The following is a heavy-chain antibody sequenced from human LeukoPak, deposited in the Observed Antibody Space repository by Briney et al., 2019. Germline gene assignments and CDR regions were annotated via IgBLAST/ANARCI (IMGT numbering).Heavy chain of an antibody. J-gene: IGHJ3*02. V-gene: IGHV3-21*01. CDR3: ASPVYDILTGYQNDAFDI. Sequence: GSLRLSCAASGFTFSSYSMNGVRQAPGKGLEWVSSISSSSSYIYYADSVKGRFTISRDNAKNSLYPQMNSLRAEDTAVYYCASPVYDILTGYQNDAFDIWGQGTMVTVSS. D-gene: IGHD3-9*01. CDR1: GFTFSSYS. CDR2: ISSSSSYI.